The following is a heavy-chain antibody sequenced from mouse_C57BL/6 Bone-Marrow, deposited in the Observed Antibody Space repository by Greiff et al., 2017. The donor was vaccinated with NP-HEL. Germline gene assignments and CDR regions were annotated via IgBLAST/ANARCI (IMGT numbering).Heavy chain of an antibody. CDR3: TEGGSSPWFAY. V-gene: IGHV6-3*01. CDR1: GFTFSNYW. CDR2: IRLKSDNYAT. D-gene: IGHD1-1*01. Sequence: EVKLMESGGGLVQPGGSMKLSCVASGFTFSNYWMNWVRQSPEKGLEWVAQIRLKSDNYATHYAESVKGRFTISRDDSKSSVYLQMNNLRAEDTGIYYCTEGGSSPWFAYWGQGTLVTVSA. J-gene: IGHJ3*01.